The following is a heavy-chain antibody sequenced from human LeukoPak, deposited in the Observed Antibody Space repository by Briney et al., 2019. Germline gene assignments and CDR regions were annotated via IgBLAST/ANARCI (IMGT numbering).Heavy chain of an antibody. CDR2: ISNIGST. CDR1: GASISSYF. Sequence: SETLSLTCTVSGASISSYFWTWIRHSPGKGLEWIGYISNIGSTNYNPSLKSRVTISGDTSKNQFSLKLSSVTAADTAVYYCTRDRSALDTWGQGTMVTVSS. V-gene: IGHV4-59*01. CDR3: TRDRSALDT. J-gene: IGHJ3*02.